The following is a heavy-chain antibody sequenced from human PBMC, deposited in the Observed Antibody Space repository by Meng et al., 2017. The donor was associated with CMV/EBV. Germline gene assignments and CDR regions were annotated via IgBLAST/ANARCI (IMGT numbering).Heavy chain of an antibody. CDR2: ISSSSSTI. Sequence: GESLKISCAASGFTFSSYSMNWVRQAPGKGLEWVSYISSSSSTIYYADSVKGRFTISRDNAKNSLYLQMNSLRAEDTAVYYCAKDQEDSSSWYGFPYYYYGMDVWGQGTTVTVSS. J-gene: IGHJ6*02. CDR1: GFTFSSYS. CDR3: AKDQEDSSSWYGFPYYYYGMDV. D-gene: IGHD6-13*01. V-gene: IGHV3-48*04.